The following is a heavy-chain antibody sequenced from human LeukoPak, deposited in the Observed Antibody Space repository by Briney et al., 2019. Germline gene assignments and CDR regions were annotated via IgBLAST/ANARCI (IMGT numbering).Heavy chain of an antibody. CDR3: ARGSVTNYYYYYMDV. D-gene: IGHD4-11*01. J-gene: IGHJ6*03. CDR2: MNPSSGNT. Sequence: GASVKVSCKASGYTFTSYDINWVRQATGQGLEWMGWMNPSSGNTGYAQKFQGRVTITRNTSISTAYMELSSLRSVDTAVYYCARGSVTNYYYYYMDVWGKGTTVTVSS. CDR1: GYTFTSYD. V-gene: IGHV1-8*03.